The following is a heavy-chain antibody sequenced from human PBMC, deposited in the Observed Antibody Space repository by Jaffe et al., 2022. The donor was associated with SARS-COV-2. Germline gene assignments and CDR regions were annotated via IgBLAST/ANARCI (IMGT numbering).Heavy chain of an antibody. Sequence: QVQLQESGPGLVKPSQTLSLTCTVSGGSISSGSYYWSWIRQPAGKGLEWIGRIYTSGSTNYNPSLKSRVTISVDTSKNQFSLKLSSVTAADTAVYYCARRSGSYLAFDIWGQGTMVTVSS. CDR2: IYTSGST. CDR1: GGSISSGSYY. J-gene: IGHJ3*02. V-gene: IGHV4-61*02. D-gene: IGHD1-26*01. CDR3: ARRSGSYLAFDI.